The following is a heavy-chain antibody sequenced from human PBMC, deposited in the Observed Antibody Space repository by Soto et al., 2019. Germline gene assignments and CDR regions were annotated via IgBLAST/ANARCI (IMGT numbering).Heavy chain of an antibody. CDR1: GFTFSSYG. CDR3: ATLGGYPYYFDY. Sequence: GGSLRLSCAASGFTFSSYGMHWVRQAPGKGLEWVAVISYDGSNKYYADSVKGRFTISRDNSKNTLYLQMNSLRAEDTAVYYCATLGGYPYYFDYWGQGTLVTVSS. J-gene: IGHJ4*02. V-gene: IGHV3-30*03. CDR2: ISYDGSNK. D-gene: IGHD5-12*01.